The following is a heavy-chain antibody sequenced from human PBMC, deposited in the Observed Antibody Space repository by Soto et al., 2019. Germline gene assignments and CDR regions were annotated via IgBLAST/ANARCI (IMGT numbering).Heavy chain of an antibody. J-gene: IGHJ4*02. CDR3: AKELVKTSSWPAD. CDR1: GFNFSSYG. V-gene: IGHV3-30*18. CDR2: ISYDGSHK. D-gene: IGHD6-19*01. Sequence: HVQLVESGGGVVQPGRSLRLSCVVSGFNFSSYGMHWVRQAPGKGLEWVAVISYDGSHKAFADSVKGRVAISRDNSKNTLFLQRNTLREEDTAVYYCAKELVKTSSWPADWGQGTLVTVSS.